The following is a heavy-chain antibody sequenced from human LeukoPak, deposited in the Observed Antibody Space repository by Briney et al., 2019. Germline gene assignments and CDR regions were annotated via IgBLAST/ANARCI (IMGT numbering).Heavy chain of an antibody. Sequence: KPSETLSLTCTVFGGSISDTNYYWGWIRQSPGKGLEWIGSVFYSGTTFCNPSLKSRVTISADTSNNQFSLRLSSVTAADTALYYCARHRRIPAIACDYFDYWGQGILVTVSS. CDR1: GGSISDTNYY. J-gene: IGHJ4*02. CDR2: VFYSGTT. D-gene: IGHD2-2*02. V-gene: IGHV4-39*01. CDR3: ARHRRIPAIACDYFDY.